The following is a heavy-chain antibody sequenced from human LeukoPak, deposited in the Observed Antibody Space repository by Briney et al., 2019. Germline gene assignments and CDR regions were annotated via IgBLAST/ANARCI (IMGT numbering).Heavy chain of an antibody. J-gene: IGHJ6*02. CDR1: GYTFTSDG. CDR3: ARTPGMVVVKTFYCMDV. CDR2: IGTYKGNT. D-gene: IGHD3-22*01. Sequence: ASVNVSCKPSGYTFTSDGISWVRQAPGQGLEWMGWIGTYKGNTNYAQMFQGRVTMTTDTSTSTAYMELKDLRSDDTAVYYCARTPGMVVVKTFYCMDVWGQGTTVTLSS. V-gene: IGHV1-18*01.